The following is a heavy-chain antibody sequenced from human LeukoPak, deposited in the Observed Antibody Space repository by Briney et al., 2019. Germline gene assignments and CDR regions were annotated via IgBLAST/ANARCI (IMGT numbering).Heavy chain of an antibody. J-gene: IGHJ4*02. CDR2: ISSSSSYI. V-gene: IGHV3-11*05. D-gene: IGHD3-16*02. CDR3: ARERLGEISYHDY. Sequence: GGSLRLSCAASGFTFSDYYMSWIRQAPGKGLEWVSYISSSSSYINYADSVKGRFTISRDNAKNSLYLQMNSLRADDTAVYYCARERLGEISYHDYWGQGTLVTVSS. CDR1: GFTFSDYY.